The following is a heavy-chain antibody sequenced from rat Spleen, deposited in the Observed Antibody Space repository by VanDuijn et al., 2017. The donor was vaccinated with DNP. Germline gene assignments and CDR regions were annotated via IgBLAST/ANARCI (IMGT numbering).Heavy chain of an antibody. CDR3: VRWNSGHFDY. CDR1: GFTFSKYY. V-gene: IGHV5-25*01. Sequence: EVQLVESGGGLVQPGRSMKLSCVASGFTFSKYYMAWVRQAPAKGLEWVAYIGSPAYAPYSTDSVKGRFTISRDNAKSTLYLQMNSLRSEDMATYYCVRWNSGHFDYWGQGVMVTVSS. CDR2: IGSPAYAP. D-gene: IGHD4-3*01. J-gene: IGHJ2*01.